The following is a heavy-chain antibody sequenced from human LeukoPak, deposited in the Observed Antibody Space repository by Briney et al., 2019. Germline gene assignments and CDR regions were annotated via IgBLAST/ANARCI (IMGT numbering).Heavy chain of an antibody. Sequence: GGSLRLSCAASGFTFSSYSMNWVRQAPGKGLDWVSSISSSSSSIYYADSMKGRFTISRDNSKNTLYLQMNSLRAEDTAVYYCARDLYDFWSGYYRLFYYYYGMDVWGQGTTVTVSS. J-gene: IGHJ6*02. CDR1: GFTFSSYS. CDR3: ARDLYDFWSGYYRLFYYYYGMDV. D-gene: IGHD3-3*01. V-gene: IGHV3-21*01. CDR2: ISSSSSSI.